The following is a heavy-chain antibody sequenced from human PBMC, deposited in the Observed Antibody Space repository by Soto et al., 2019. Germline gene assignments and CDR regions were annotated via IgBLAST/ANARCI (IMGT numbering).Heavy chain of an antibody. D-gene: IGHD2-21*02. J-gene: IGHJ5*02. CDR2: ISTHNGKT. CDR3: GRVPTPDHGDSYKNNWYDP. CDR1: GYTFTNYG. V-gene: IGHV1-18*04. Sequence: QVQLVQSGAEVKKPGASVKVSCKTSGYTFTNYGINWVRQAPGQGLEWMGWISTHNGKTNYAPNLQGRVTMTTDTSPSTAYMEVRSLSSDDTVLDFWGRVPTPDHGDSYKNNWYDPWGQGTLVTVSS.